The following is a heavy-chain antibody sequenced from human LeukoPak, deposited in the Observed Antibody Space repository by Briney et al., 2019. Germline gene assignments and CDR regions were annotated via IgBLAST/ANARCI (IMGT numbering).Heavy chain of an antibody. Sequence: TGGSLRLSCAASGFTVSSNYMSWVRQAPGKGLEWVSVIYSGGSTYYADSVEGRFTISRDNSKNTLYLQMNSLRAEDTAVYYCARVPGYSYGYFDYWGQGILVTVSS. CDR2: IYSGGST. V-gene: IGHV3-53*01. CDR1: GFTVSSNY. D-gene: IGHD5-18*01. J-gene: IGHJ4*02. CDR3: ARVPGYSYGYFDY.